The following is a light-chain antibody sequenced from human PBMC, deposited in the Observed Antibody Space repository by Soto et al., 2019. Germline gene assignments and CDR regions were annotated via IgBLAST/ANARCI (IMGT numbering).Light chain of an antibody. V-gene: IGKV1-39*01. J-gene: IGKJ3*01. CDR1: QSISSY. CDR2: AAS. CDR3: QQSYSTLLFT. Sequence: DIQMTQSPSSLSASVGDRVTITCRASQSISSYLNWYQQKPGKAPKLLIYAASSLQSGVPSRFSGSGSGTDFTLTISSLQPEDFATYYCQQSYSTLLFTFGPGTKGDIK.